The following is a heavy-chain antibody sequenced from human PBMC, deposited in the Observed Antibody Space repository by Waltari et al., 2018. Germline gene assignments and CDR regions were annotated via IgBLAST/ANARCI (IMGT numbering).Heavy chain of an antibody. J-gene: IGHJ4*02. V-gene: IGHV3-53*02. CDR1: GFSVISIY. Sequence: EVQMVETGGGLIQPGGSLRLSCAVSGFSVISIYMTWVRQPPGKGLEWVSYIYSGGSTYYADSVKGRFTISRDNSKNTLYLQMNNLRAEDTAVYYCARENSGSYGEFDFWGQGTLVTVSS. D-gene: IGHD1-26*01. CDR2: IYSGGST. CDR3: ARENSGSYGEFDF.